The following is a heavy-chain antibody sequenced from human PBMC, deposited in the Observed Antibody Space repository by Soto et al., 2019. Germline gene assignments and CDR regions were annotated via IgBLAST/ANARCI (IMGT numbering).Heavy chain of an antibody. D-gene: IGHD2-15*01. CDR1: GGSISSGDYY. CDR3: ASVGNCSGGSFYRFDY. Sequence: QVQLQESGPGLVKPSQTLSLTCTVSGGSISSGDYYWSWIRQPPGKGLEWIGYIYYSGSTYYNPSLKSRVTISVDTSKNQLSLKLSSMTPADTAVYYCASVGNCSGGSFYRFDYWGQGTLVTVSS. J-gene: IGHJ4*02. CDR2: IYYSGST. V-gene: IGHV4-30-4*01.